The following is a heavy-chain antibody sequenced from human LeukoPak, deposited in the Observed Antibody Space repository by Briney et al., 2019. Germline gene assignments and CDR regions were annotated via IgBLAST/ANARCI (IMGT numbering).Heavy chain of an antibody. V-gene: IGHV3-7*01. CDR1: GFTYTNYW. J-gene: IGHJ5*02. CDR2: IKQDGSVE. CDR3: ARWADDSGIYYIAS. D-gene: IGHD3-10*01. Sequence: GGSLRLSCAASGFTYTNYWMAWVRQAPGKGLQWVASIKQDGSVEYYVDSVKGRFTISRDNAKNSHYLQMNCLRVEDMAVYYCARWADDSGIYYIASWGQGTLVTVSS.